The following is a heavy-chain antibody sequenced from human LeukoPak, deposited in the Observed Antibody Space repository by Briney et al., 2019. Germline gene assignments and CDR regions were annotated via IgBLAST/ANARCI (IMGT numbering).Heavy chain of an antibody. CDR3: AIVLWFGEPGYYFDY. D-gene: IGHD3-10*01. V-gene: IGHV4-39*01. Sequence: SETLSLTCAVSGDSISSSFYYWGWIRQPPGKGLEWIGSIYYSEYTYYNPSLKSRVTISVDTSKNQFSLKLSSVTAADTAVYYCAIVLWFGEPGYYFDYWGQGTLVTVSS. CDR2: IYYSEYT. CDR1: GDSISSSFYY. J-gene: IGHJ4*02.